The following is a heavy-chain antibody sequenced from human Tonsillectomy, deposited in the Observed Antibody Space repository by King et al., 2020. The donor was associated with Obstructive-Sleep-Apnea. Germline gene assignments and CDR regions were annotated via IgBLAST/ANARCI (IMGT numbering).Heavy chain of an antibody. J-gene: IGHJ4*02. CDR3: ARPYYFDTSGYYWGFDY. CDR2: ILYDGSSK. Sequence: VQLVESGGGVVQPGRSLRLSCAASGFTFSPYALHWVRQAPGKGLEWVAVILYDGSSKYYADSVKGRFTISRDNSKNTLYLQMNSLRDEDTAVYYCARPYYFDTSGYYWGFDYWGQGTLVTVSS. V-gene: IGHV3-30*04. CDR1: GFTFSPYA. D-gene: IGHD3-22*01.